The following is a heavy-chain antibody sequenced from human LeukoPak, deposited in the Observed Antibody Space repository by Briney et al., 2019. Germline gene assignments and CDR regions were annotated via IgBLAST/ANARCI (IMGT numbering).Heavy chain of an antibody. J-gene: IGHJ4*02. CDR3: ARDGDTSGYSD. CDR2: I. Sequence: IYYADSVKGRFTISRDNAKNSLYLQMNSLRVEDTAMYYCARDGDTSGYSDWGQGTLVTVSS. D-gene: IGHD3-22*01. V-gene: IGHV3-21*01.